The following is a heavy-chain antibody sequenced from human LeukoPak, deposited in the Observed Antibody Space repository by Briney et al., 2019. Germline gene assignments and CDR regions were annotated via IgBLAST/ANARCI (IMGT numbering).Heavy chain of an antibody. CDR2: INHSGST. J-gene: IGHJ4*02. D-gene: IGHD4-23*01. CDR3: ARDSQTTVLTALSL. CDR1: GGSFSGYY. Sequence: SETLSLTCAVYGGSFSGYYWSWIRQPPGKGLEWIGEINHSGSTNYNPSLKSRVTISVDTSKNQFSLKLSSVTAADTAVYYCARDSQTTVLTALSLWGQGTLVTVSS. V-gene: IGHV4-34*01.